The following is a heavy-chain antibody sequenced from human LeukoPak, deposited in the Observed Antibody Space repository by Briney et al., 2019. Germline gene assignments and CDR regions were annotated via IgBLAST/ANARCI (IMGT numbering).Heavy chain of an antibody. Sequence: GASVKVSCKASGGTFSSYAISWVRQAPGQGLEWMGGIIPIFGTANYAQKFQGRVTITTDESTSTAYMELSSLRSEDTAVYYCASGDAIVGANDAFDIWGQGTMVTVSS. CDR1: GGTFSSYA. D-gene: IGHD1-26*01. CDR2: IIPIFGTA. CDR3: ASGDAIVGANDAFDI. J-gene: IGHJ3*02. V-gene: IGHV1-69*05.